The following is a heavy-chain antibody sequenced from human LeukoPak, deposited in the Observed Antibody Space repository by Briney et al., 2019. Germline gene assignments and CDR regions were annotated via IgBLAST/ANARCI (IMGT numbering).Heavy chain of an antibody. J-gene: IGHJ4*02. Sequence: GGSLRLSCAASGSTVSTNYMNWVRQAPGKGLEWVSILYSGSSTYYADSVEGRFTISRDSSKNTLFLQMNDLRAEDTAVYYCARDSSGYPDYWGQGTLVTVSS. D-gene: IGHD3-22*01. CDR1: GSTVSTNY. CDR3: ARDSSGYPDY. V-gene: IGHV3-53*01. CDR2: LYSGSST.